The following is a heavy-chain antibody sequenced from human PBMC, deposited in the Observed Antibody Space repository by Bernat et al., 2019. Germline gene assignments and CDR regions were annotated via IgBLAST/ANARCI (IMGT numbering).Heavy chain of an antibody. D-gene: IGHD6-6*01. Sequence: QVQLQESGPGLVKPSETLSLTCTVSGGSISRYYWSWIRQSPGKGLEWIGYIYHSGSTNYNPSLKSRVAISVDTSKNQFSLNLSSVTAADTAVYYCAREGYSSSSLDYWGQGTLVTVSS. CDR1: GGSISRYY. CDR2: IYHSGST. CDR3: AREGYSSSSLDY. J-gene: IGHJ4*02. V-gene: IGHV4-59*01.